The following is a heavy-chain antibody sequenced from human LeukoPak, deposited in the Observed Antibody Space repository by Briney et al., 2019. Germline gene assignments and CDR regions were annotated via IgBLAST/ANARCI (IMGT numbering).Heavy chain of an antibody. CDR1: GFTFSSYG. V-gene: IGHV3-30*03. CDR3: ASPVAGKINY. D-gene: IGHD6-19*01. Sequence: GRSLRLSCAASGFTFSSYGMHWVRQAPGKGLEWVAVISYDGSNKYYADSVKGRFTISRDNSKNTLYLQMNSLRAEDTAVYYCASPVAGKINYWGQGTLVTVSS. CDR2: ISYDGSNK. J-gene: IGHJ4*02.